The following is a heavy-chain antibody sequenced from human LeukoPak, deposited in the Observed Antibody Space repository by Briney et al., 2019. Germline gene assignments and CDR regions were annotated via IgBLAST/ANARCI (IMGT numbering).Heavy chain of an antibody. J-gene: IGHJ4*02. Sequence: ASVKVSCKASGGTFSSYAISWVRQAPGQGLEWMGRIIPIFGTANYAQKFQGRVTITTDEPTSTAYMELSSLRSEDTAVYYCARERYCSSTSCYAFDYWGQGTLVTVSS. D-gene: IGHD2-2*01. V-gene: IGHV1-69*05. CDR3: ARERYCSSTSCYAFDY. CDR1: GGTFSSYA. CDR2: IIPIFGTA.